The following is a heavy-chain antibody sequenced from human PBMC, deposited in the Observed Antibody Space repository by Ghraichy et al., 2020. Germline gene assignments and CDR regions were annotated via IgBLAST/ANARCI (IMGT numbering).Heavy chain of an antibody. J-gene: IGHJ4*02. CDR2: IKGDGSDK. CDR3: VRDGDNFNFDF. D-gene: IGHD4-17*01. V-gene: IGHV3-74*01. Sequence: SCAASGFTFSRSWMHWVRQAPGKGLVWVSRIKGDGSDKRYADSVRGRFTISRDNAKNTLFLQMNSLRADDTAVYYCVRDGDNFNFDFWGQGNLVTVSS. CDR1: GFTFSRSW.